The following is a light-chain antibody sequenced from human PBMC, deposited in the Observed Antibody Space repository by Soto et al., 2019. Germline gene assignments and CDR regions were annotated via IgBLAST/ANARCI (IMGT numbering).Light chain of an antibody. CDR2: DAS. CDR1: QDISNY. Sequence: DIQMTQSPSSLSASVGDRVTITCQASQDISNYLSWYQQKPGKAPKLLIYDASNLETGVPSRFSGSGSGTDFTFTISSLQPEDFATYYCQQYNDLPPFTFGGGTKVEI. V-gene: IGKV1-33*01. J-gene: IGKJ4*01. CDR3: QQYNDLPPFT.